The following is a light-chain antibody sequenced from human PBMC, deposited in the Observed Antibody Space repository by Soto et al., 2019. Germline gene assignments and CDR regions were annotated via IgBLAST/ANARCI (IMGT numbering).Light chain of an antibody. CDR2: XXX. Sequence: GDRVTITCRASQSISSWLAXXQQXXXXXXXXXXXXXXTLHSGVPPKFSGSGSGTYFTLTISSLQPEDFATYYCLQADSFPWTFGHGTKVDIK. V-gene: IGKV1-12*01. CDR1: QSISSW. CDR3: LQADSFPWT. J-gene: IGKJ1*01.